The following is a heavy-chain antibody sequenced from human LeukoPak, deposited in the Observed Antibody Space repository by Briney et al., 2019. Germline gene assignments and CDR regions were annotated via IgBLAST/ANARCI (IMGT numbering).Heavy chain of an antibody. D-gene: IGHD1-14*01. CDR2: ISKDGSSK. Sequence: QPGGSLRLSCAASGLIFSNYAMHWVRQAPGKGLEWVAVISKDGSSKYYADSEQGRFTISRDNSKNTLYLQMNSLRAGDTAVYYCATGEPKSYWGQGTLVTVSS. V-gene: IGHV3-30-3*01. CDR3: ATGEPKSY. CDR1: GLIFSNYA. J-gene: IGHJ4*02.